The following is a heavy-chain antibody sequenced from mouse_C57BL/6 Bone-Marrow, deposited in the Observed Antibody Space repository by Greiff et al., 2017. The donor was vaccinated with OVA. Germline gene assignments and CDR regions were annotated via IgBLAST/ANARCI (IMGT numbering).Heavy chain of an antibody. Sequence: EVQLQQSVAELVRPGASVKLSCTASGFNIKNTYMHWVKQRPEQGLEWIGRIDPANGNTKYAPKFQGKATITADTSSNTAYLQLSSLTSEDTAIYYCVIYYYGISYFFFAYWGQGTLVTVSA. CDR1: GFNIKNTY. V-gene: IGHV14-3*01. CDR2: IDPANGNT. CDR3: VIYYYGISYFFFAY. D-gene: IGHD1-1*01. J-gene: IGHJ3*01.